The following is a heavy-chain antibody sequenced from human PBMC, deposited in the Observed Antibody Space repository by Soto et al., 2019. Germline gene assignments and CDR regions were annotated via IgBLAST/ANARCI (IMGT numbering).Heavy chain of an antibody. CDR3: ASQEMATKNVDAFDI. CDR1: GYSSTSYW. Sequence: PGESLKISCKGSGYSSTSYWIGWVRQMPGKGLEWMGIIYPGDSDTRYSPSFQGQVTISADKSISTAYLQWSSLKASDTAMYYCASQEMATKNVDAFDIWGQGTMVTVSS. V-gene: IGHV5-51*01. J-gene: IGHJ3*02. CDR2: IYPGDSDT. D-gene: IGHD5-12*01.